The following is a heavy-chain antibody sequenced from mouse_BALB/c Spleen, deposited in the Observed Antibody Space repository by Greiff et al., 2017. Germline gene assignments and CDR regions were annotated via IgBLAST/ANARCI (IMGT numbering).Heavy chain of an antibody. Sequence: LQQPGAELVKPGASVKMSCKASGYTFTSYNMHWVKQTPGQGLEWIGAIYPGNGDTSYNQKFKGKATLTADKSSSTAYMQLSSLTSEDSAVYYCAREGYYGSSYSYYFDYWGQGTTLTVSS. CDR3: AREGYYGSSYSYYFDY. V-gene: IGHV1-12*01. D-gene: IGHD1-1*01. CDR2: IYPGNGDT. J-gene: IGHJ2*01. CDR1: GYTFTSYN.